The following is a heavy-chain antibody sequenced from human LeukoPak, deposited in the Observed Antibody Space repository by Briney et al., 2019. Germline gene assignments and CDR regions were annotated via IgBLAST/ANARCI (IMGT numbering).Heavy chain of an antibody. D-gene: IGHD3-22*01. CDR2: ISGSGGST. CDR1: GFTXXSYA. Sequence: XXRLSXXXXGFTXXSYAMSWVRPAPGKGLEWVSAISGSGGSTYYADSVKGRFTISRDNSKNTLYLQMNSLRAGDTAVYYCAKVAMIVVVILPFDYWGQGTLVTVSS. CDR3: AKVAMIVVVILPFDY. J-gene: IGHJ4*02. V-gene: IGHV3-23*01.